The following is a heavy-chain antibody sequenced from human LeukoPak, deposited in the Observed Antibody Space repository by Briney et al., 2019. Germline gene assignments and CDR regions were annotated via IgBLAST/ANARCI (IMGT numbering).Heavy chain of an antibody. Sequence: AGYLSLYCAASGFTLSSNGMNWVRQAPGKGLEWVTFIRFDGINKYYADSVKSRFTISRDNSKNTLHLQMNSLRAEDTAVYYCAKEGISCCHYFDYWGQGTLVTVSS. D-gene: IGHD2-2*01. CDR1: GFTLSSNG. CDR2: IRFDGINK. CDR3: AKEGISCCHYFDY. V-gene: IGHV3-30*02. J-gene: IGHJ4*02.